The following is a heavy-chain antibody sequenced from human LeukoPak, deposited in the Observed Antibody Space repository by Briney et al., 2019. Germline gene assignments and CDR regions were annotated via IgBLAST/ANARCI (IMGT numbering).Heavy chain of an antibody. V-gene: IGHV1-46*01. J-gene: IGHJ4*02. CDR2: INPSGGST. CDR3: ARGSDILTGYYKPPLDY. D-gene: IGHD3-9*01. Sequence: GASVKVSCKASGYTFTSYYMHWVRQAPGQGLGWMGIINPSGGSTSYAQKFQGRVTMTRDMSTSTVYMELSSLRSEDTAVYYCARGSDILTGYYKPPLDYWGQGTLVTVSS. CDR1: GYTFTSYY.